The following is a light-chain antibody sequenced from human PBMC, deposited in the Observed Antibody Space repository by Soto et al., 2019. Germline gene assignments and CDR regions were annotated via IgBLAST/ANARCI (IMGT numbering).Light chain of an antibody. V-gene: IGKV3-11*01. Sequence: TVMTQSPATLSVSPWERATLSCRASQSVSSNLAWYQQKPGQAPRLLIYGASTRATGIPARFSGSGSGTDFTLTISSLEPEDFAVYYCQQRSNWPPITFGQGTRLEIK. CDR2: GAS. J-gene: IGKJ5*01. CDR3: QQRSNWPPIT. CDR1: QSVSSN.